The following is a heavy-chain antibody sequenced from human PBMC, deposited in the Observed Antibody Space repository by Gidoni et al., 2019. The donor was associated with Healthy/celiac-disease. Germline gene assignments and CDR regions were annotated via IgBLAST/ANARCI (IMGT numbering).Heavy chain of an antibody. V-gene: IGHV3-23*01. CDR3: AKDLYMTTVTLSADQGDY. Sequence: EVQLLESGGGLVQPGGSLRLSCAASGFTFSSYAMSWVRQAPGKGLEWVSAISGSGGSTYYADSVKGRFTISRDNSKNTLYLQMNSLRAEDTAVYYCAKDLYMTTVTLSADQGDYWGQGTLVTVSS. CDR1: GFTFSSYA. D-gene: IGHD4-17*01. CDR2: ISGSGGST. J-gene: IGHJ4*02.